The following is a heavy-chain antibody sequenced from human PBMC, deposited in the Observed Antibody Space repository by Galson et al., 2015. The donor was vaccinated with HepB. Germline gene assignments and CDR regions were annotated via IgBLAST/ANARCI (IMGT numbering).Heavy chain of an antibody. CDR3: ARDTPPWY. V-gene: IGHV3-23*01. CDR1: GFTFDYYA. J-gene: IGHJ4*02. Sequence: SLRLSCAASGFTFDYYAMTWVRQAPGKGLEWISGISGNDDSTYYVDSVKGRFTISRDNSKNTLYLQMNRLRAEDTAVYYCARDTPPWYWGQGTLVTVSS. CDR2: ISGNDDST.